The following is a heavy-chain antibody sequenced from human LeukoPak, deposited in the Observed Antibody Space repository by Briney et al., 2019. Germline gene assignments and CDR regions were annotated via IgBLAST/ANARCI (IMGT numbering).Heavy chain of an antibody. Sequence: SETLSLTCTVSGGSITGYYWSWIRQSPGRGLEWIGYIFYSGTTNYNPSLKSRVTMSVDTSKNQFSLNLSSVTAADTAVYYCARVGSGYYYYYMDVWGKGTTVTVSS. CDR2: IFYSGTT. CDR1: GGSITGYY. D-gene: IGHD3-22*01. J-gene: IGHJ6*03. V-gene: IGHV4-59*01. CDR3: ARVGSGYYYYYMDV.